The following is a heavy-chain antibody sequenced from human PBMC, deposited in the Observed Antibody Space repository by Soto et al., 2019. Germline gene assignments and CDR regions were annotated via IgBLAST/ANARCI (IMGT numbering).Heavy chain of an antibody. CDR2: ISGSGGST. CDR3: AKGVYYYDSSG. V-gene: IGHV3-23*01. D-gene: IGHD3-22*01. Sequence: GSLRLSCAASGFTFSSYAMSWVRQAPGKGLEWVSAISGSGGSTCYADSVKGRFTIPRDNSKNTLYLQMNSLRAEDTAVYYCAKGVYYYDSSGWGQGTLVTVSS. J-gene: IGHJ4*02. CDR1: GFTFSSYA.